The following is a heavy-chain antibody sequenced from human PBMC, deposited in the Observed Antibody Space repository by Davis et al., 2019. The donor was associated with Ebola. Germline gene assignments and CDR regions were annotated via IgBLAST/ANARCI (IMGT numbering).Heavy chain of an antibody. J-gene: IGHJ4*02. Sequence: PGGSLRLSCAASGFIFSTYVMYWVRQAPGKGLEWVAVISYDGSSKYYVDSVKGRFTISRDNYKNMLYLQMNSLRAEDTAVYYCARGYNDNDYGGDYWGQGTLVTVSS. V-gene: IGHV3-30-3*01. CDR2: ISYDGSSK. CDR3: ARGYNDNDYGGDY. D-gene: IGHD5-12*01. CDR1: GFIFSTYV.